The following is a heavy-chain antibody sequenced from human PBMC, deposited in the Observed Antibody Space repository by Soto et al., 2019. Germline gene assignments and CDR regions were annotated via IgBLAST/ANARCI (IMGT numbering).Heavy chain of an antibody. J-gene: IGHJ6*03. CDR1: GFSLSNTGMG. V-gene: IGHV2-26*01. D-gene: IGHD1-7*01. Sequence: QVTLKESGPVLVKPTGTLTLTCTVSGFSLSNTGMGVTWIRQPPGKALEWVAHILSNDEKSYSTSLKNRLTISKETSKSQVVLTMTNMDPVHTATYFCARLRGELLFRHRNYYFYYMVIWGKGTPVTVSS. CDR2: ILSNDEK. CDR3: ARLRGELLFRHRNYYFYYMVI.